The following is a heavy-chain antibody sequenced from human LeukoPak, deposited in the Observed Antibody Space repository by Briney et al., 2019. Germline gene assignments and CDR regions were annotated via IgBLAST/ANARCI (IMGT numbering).Heavy chain of an antibody. CDR3: AREGHYYDSSGYYF. CDR2: ILYDGNSK. J-gene: IGHJ4*02. Sequence: HPGGSLRLSCAASGFTFSNYAMHRVRQAPGKGLEWVALILYDGNSKYYADSVKGRFTISRDNAKNSLYLQMNSLRDEDTAVYYCAREGHYYDSSGYYFWGQGTLVTVSS. V-gene: IGHV3-30-3*01. CDR1: GFTFSNYA. D-gene: IGHD3-22*01.